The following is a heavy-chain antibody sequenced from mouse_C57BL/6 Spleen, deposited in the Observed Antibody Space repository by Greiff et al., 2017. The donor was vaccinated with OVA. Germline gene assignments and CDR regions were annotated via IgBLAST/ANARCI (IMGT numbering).Heavy chain of an antibody. CDR1: GYTFTSYW. CDR3: AREGNLFAY. Sequence: VQLQQPGAELVKPGASVKLSCKASGYTFTSYWLQWVKQRPGQGLEWIGEIDPSDSYTNYNQKFKGKATLTVDTSSSTAYMQLSSLTSEDSAVYYGAREGNLFAYWGQGTLVTVSA. V-gene: IGHV1-50*01. CDR2: IDPSDSYT. J-gene: IGHJ3*01. D-gene: IGHD2-1*01.